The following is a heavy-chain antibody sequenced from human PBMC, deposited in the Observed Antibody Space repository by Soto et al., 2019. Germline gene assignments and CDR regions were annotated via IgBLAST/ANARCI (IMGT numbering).Heavy chain of an antibody. CDR2: IWYDGSNE. CDR1: GFPFRSFG. CDR3: ASLSDSGNLVFDY. V-gene: IGHV3-33*01. D-gene: IGHD1-26*01. Sequence: PGGSLRLSCAASGFPFRSFGMHWVRQAPGKGLEWVAVIWYDGSNEYYADSVKGRFTISRDNSKNTVYLQMNSLRAEDTAVYYCASLSDSGNLVFDYWGQGTLVTVSS. J-gene: IGHJ4*02.